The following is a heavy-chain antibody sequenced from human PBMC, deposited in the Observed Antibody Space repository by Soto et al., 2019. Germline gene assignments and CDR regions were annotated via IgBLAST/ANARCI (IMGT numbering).Heavy chain of an antibody. D-gene: IGHD2-2*01. CDR1: GGTFSSYT. J-gene: IGHJ5*02. Sequence: QVQLVQSGAEVKKPGSSVKVSCKASGGTFSSYTISWVRQAPGQGLEWMGRIIPILGIANYAQKFQGRVTITADKSTSTAYMELSSLRSEDTAVYYCASLVVPAGRWFDPWGQGTLVTVSS. CDR2: IIPILGIA. V-gene: IGHV1-69*02. CDR3: ASLVVPAGRWFDP.